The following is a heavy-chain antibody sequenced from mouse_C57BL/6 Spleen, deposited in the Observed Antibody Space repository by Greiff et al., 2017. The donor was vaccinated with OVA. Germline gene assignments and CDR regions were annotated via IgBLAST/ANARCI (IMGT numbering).Heavy chain of an antibody. D-gene: IGHD1-1*01. V-gene: IGHV5-6*01. CDR1: GFTFSSYG. Sequence: EVMLVESGGDLVKPGGSLKLSCAASGFTFSSYGMSWVRQTPDKRLEWVATISSGGSYTYYPDSVKGRFTISRDNAKNTLYLQMSSLKSEDTAMYYCARQYYYGSDYWGQGTTLTVSS. CDR2: ISSGGSYT. J-gene: IGHJ2*01. CDR3: ARQYYYGSDY.